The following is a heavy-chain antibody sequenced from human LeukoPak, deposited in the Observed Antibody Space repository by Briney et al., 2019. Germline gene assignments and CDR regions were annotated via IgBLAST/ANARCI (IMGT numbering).Heavy chain of an antibody. CDR1: GFTFSSYS. Sequence: PGGSLRPSCAASGFTFSSYSMNWVRQAPGKGLEWVSSISSSSSYIYYADSVKGRFTISRDNAKNSLYLQMNSLRAEDTAVYYCARDDSSGYFDAFDIWGQGTMVTVSS. J-gene: IGHJ3*02. CDR3: ARDDSSGYFDAFDI. CDR2: ISSSSSYI. V-gene: IGHV3-21*01. D-gene: IGHD3-22*01.